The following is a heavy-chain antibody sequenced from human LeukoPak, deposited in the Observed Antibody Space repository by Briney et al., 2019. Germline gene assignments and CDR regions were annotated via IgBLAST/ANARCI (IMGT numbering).Heavy chain of an antibody. Sequence: GSLRLSCAVSGFTFSSYWMSWVRQPPGKGLEWIGRIYTSGSINYNPPLMSRVTISVDTSKNQFSLKLSSVTAADTAVYYCARETTVTNWFDPWGQGTLVTVSS. CDR3: ARETTVTNWFDP. V-gene: IGHV4-4*08. CDR1: GFTFSSYW. J-gene: IGHJ5*02. CDR2: IYTSGSI. D-gene: IGHD4-17*01.